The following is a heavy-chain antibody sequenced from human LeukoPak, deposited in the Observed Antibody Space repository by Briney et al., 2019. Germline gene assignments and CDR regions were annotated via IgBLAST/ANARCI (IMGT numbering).Heavy chain of an antibody. J-gene: IGHJ3*02. Sequence: ASVKVSCKASRFTFNRYVISWVRQAPGQGLEWMGWISNYNGNTNYLQKFQDRVTLTTDTSTSTAYLELRSLRSGDTTVYYCARGVSLGQPREHAFDIWGQGTMVTVSS. CDR1: RFTFNRYV. CDR2: ISNYNGNT. CDR3: ARGVSLGQPREHAFDI. V-gene: IGHV1-18*04. D-gene: IGHD3-16*01.